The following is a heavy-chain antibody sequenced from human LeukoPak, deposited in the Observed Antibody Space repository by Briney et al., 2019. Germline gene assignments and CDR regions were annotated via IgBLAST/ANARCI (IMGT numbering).Heavy chain of an antibody. Sequence: SETLSLTCAVYGGAFSGHYWSWIRQPPGKGLEWIGYIYYSGSTNYNPSLKSRVTISVDTSKNQFSLKLSSVTAADTAVYYCARHGTMVRGSFDYWGQGTLVTVSS. J-gene: IGHJ4*02. D-gene: IGHD3-10*01. V-gene: IGHV4-59*08. CDR3: ARHGTMVRGSFDY. CDR2: IYYSGST. CDR1: GGAFSGHY.